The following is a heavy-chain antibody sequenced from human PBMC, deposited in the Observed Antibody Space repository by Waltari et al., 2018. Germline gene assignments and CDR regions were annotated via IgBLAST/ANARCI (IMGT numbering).Heavy chain of an antibody. V-gene: IGHV4-59*01. CDR3: ARGRGSGRYYSALFDY. D-gene: IGHD3-10*01. Sequence: QVQLQESGPGLVKPSETLSLTCTVCGGSISSYYWSWIRQPPGEGLEWIGYIYHSGGTYYNPSLNGRVTISLDTSKNQISLQLNSVTAADTAMYYCARGRGSGRYYSALFDYWGQGTRLTVSS. CDR1: GGSISSYY. J-gene: IGHJ4*02. CDR2: IYHSGGT.